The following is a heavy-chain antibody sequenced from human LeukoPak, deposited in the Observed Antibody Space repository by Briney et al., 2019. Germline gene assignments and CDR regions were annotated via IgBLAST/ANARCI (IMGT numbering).Heavy chain of an antibody. D-gene: IGHD3-22*01. J-gene: IGHJ4*02. V-gene: IGHV1-2*02. CDR3: ATHRYYYDSHVYYRPTWFDY. CDR2: LNPNSGGT. Sequence: ASVKVSCKASGYTFTGFYIQGVRQAPGLGLEWMGWLNPNSGGTNYAQKFQGRATMTRDTSISTAYLELSRLRSDDTAVYYCATHRYYYDSHVYYRPTWFDYWGQGTLVTVSS. CDR1: GYTFTGFY.